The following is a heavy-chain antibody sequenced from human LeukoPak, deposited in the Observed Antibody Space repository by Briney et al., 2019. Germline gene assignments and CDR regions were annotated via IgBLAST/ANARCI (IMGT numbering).Heavy chain of an antibody. V-gene: IGHV4-39*01. D-gene: IGHD6-19*01. CDR2: IYYSGST. CDR3: ARGGSSGWSTRAVYAFDI. Sequence: SETLSLTCTVSGGSISSSSYYWGWIRQPPGKGLEWIGSIYYSGSTYYNPSLKSRVTISVDTSKNQFSLKLSSVTAADTAVYYCARGGSSGWSTRAVYAFDIWGQGTMVTVSS. J-gene: IGHJ3*02. CDR1: GGSISSSSYY.